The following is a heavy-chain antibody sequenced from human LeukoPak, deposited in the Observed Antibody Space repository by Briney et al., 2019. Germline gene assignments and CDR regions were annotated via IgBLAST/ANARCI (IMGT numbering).Heavy chain of an antibody. CDR1: GGTFSSYA. J-gene: IGHJ4*02. CDR3: ATGAASGWTFDY. V-gene: IGHV1-24*01. D-gene: IGHD6-19*01. Sequence: GASVKVSCKASGGTFSSYAISWVRQAPGQGLEWMGGFDPEDGETIYAQKFQGRVTMTGDTSTDTAYMELSSLRSEDTAVYYCATGAASGWTFDYWGQGTLVTVSS. CDR2: FDPEDGET.